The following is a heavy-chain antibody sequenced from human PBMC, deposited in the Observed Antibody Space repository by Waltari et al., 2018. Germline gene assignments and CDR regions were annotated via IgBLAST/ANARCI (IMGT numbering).Heavy chain of an antibody. CDR3: ARGQELLGTNWFDP. CDR1: GFTFSSYS. Sequence: EVQLVESGGGLVKPGGSLRLSCAASGFTFSSYSMNWVRQAPGKGLEWFSSIGMSSSYIYYADSLMGRFTISRDNARNSRYLQMNSLRAEDTAVYYCARGQELLGTNWFDPWGQGTLVTVSS. D-gene: IGHD1-26*01. V-gene: IGHV3-21*01. CDR2: IGMSSSYI. J-gene: IGHJ5*02.